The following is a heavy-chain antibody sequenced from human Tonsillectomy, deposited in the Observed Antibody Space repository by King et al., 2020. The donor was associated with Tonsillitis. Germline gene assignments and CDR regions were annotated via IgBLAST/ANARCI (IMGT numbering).Heavy chain of an antibody. D-gene: IGHD1-1*01. V-gene: IGHV4-39*07. J-gene: IGHJ5*02. CDR1: GGSIYSSSYY. CDR2: IYYSGST. Sequence: LQLQESGPGLVKPSETLSLTCTVSGGSIYSSSYYWGWIRQPPGKGLEWIGIIYYSGSTYYKPSLKSRVTISIDTHKNQLSLKLSSVTAADAAVYYCARLQLDREEDYIWFEPWGQGTLVTVSS. CDR3: ARLQLDREEDYIWFEP.